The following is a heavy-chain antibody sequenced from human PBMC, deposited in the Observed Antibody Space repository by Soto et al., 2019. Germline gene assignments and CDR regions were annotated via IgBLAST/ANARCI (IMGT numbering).Heavy chain of an antibody. CDR1: GYTFTSYA. D-gene: IGHD4-17*01. Sequence: QVQLVQSGAEVKKPGASVKVSCKASGYTFTSYAMHWVRQAPGQRLEWMGWINAGNGNTKYSQKFQGRVTITRDTSASTAYMELSSLRSEDTAVYYCARDAPTVTGDYYFDYWGQGTLVTVSS. CDR2: INAGNGNT. V-gene: IGHV1-3*01. CDR3: ARDAPTVTGDYYFDY. J-gene: IGHJ4*02.